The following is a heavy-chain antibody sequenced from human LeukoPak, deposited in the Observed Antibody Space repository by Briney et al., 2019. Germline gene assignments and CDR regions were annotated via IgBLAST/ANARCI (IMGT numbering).Heavy chain of an antibody. Sequence: ASVKVSCKASGYTFTSYYMHWVRQAPGQGLEWMGIINPSGGSTSYAQKFQGRVTTTRDTSTSTVYMELSSLRSEDTALYYCARESSVGATSVWGQGTLVTVSS. CDR2: INPSGGST. V-gene: IGHV1-46*01. CDR3: ARESSVGATSV. CDR1: GYTFTSYY. D-gene: IGHD1-26*01. J-gene: IGHJ4*02.